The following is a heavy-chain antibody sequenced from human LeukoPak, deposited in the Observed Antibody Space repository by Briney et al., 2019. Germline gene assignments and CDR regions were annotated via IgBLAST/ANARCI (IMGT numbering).Heavy chain of an antibody. CDR3: ARAQSLLYYMDV. J-gene: IGHJ6*03. V-gene: IGHV1-46*01. CDR2: INPSGDNT. D-gene: IGHD2-21*01. Sequence: ASVKVSCKASGYTFTNNFMHWVRQAPGQGLEWMGIINPSGDNTWYAQKFQGRVTMTRDMATSTDYMEVSSLRSEDTAVYYCARAQSLLYYMDVWGKGTTVTVSS. CDR1: GYTFTNNF.